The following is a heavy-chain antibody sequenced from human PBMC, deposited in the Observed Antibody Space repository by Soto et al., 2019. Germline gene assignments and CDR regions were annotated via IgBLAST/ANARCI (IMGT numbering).Heavy chain of an antibody. D-gene: IGHD2-15*01. J-gene: IGHJ4*02. V-gene: IGHV4-59*08. Sequence: SDALSLTCTVCGGSISSYYLSAIRQPPGKGLEWIGYIYYSGSNNYNPSLKSRVTISVDTSKNQFSLKLSSVTAADTAVYYCARRYGGTFDYWGQGTLVTVS. CDR3: ARRYGGTFDY. CDR1: GGSISSYY. CDR2: IYYSGSN.